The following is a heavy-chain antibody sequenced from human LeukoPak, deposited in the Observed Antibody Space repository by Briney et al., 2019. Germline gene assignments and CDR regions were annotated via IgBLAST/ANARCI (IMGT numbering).Heavy chain of an antibody. J-gene: IGHJ4*02. D-gene: IGHD6-19*01. CDR2: ISGSGGST. CDR1: GFTFSNFA. Sequence: GGSLRLSCAASGFTFSNFAMSRVRQAPGKGLEWVSTISGSGGSTFYADSVKGRFTISRDNSKNTLFLQMNGLRAEDTAIYYCSKAGSSGWYSSGGDYWGQGSLVTVSS. CDR3: SKAGSSGWYSSGGDY. V-gene: IGHV3-23*01.